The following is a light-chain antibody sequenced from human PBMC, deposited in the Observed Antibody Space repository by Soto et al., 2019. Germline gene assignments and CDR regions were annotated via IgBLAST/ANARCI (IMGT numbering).Light chain of an antibody. CDR3: QQRVT. Sequence: EIVLTQSPATLSLSPGEIATLSCRASQSVSSYLAWYQQKPGQAPRLLIYDASNRATGIPARFSGSGSGTDFTLTISSLEPEDFAVYYCQQRVTFGPGTKVDIK. CDR2: DAS. V-gene: IGKV3-11*01. J-gene: IGKJ3*01. CDR1: QSVSSY.